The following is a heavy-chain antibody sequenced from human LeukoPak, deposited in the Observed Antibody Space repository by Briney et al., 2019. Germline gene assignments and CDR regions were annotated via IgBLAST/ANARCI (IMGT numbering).Heavy chain of an antibody. Sequence: SETLSLTCIVSGGSISSSSYYWGWIRQPPGKGLEWIGSIYYSGSTYYNPSLKSRVTISVDTSKKQFSLKLSSVTAADTAVYYCVREARGYTYGPYFDYWGQGTLVTVSS. D-gene: IGHD5-18*01. J-gene: IGHJ4*02. CDR2: IYYSGST. V-gene: IGHV4-39*07. CDR1: GGSISSSSYY. CDR3: VREARGYTYGPYFDY.